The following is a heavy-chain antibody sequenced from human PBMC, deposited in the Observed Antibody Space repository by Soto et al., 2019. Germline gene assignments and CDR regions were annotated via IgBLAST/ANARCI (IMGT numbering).Heavy chain of an antibody. J-gene: IGHJ6*02. D-gene: IGHD4-17*01. CDR1: GGSISTSNW. CDR3: AREGALLYGGNPDYYYTVGV. CDR2: VYRTGST. Sequence: PSETLSLTCAVSGGSISTSNWWSWVRQPPGKGLEWIGEVYRTGSTTYNPSLESRLTISVDKSKNQFSLKLTSVTAADTAVYYCAREGALLYGGNPDYYYTVGVWGQGTTVTVSS. V-gene: IGHV4-4*02.